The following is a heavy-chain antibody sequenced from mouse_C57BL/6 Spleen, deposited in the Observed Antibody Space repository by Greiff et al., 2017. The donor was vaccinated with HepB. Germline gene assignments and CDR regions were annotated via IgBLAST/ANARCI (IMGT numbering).Heavy chain of an antibody. D-gene: IGHD1-1*01. CDR1: GYSITSDY. Sequence: DVQLVESGPGLAKPSQTLSLTCSVTGYSITSDYWNWIRKFPGNKLEYMGYISYSGSTYYNPSLKSRISITRDTSKNQYYLQLNSVTTEDTATYYCARCDYGSSYDWYFDVWGTGTTVTVSS. J-gene: IGHJ1*03. V-gene: IGHV3-8*01. CDR3: ARCDYGSSYDWYFDV. CDR2: ISYSGST.